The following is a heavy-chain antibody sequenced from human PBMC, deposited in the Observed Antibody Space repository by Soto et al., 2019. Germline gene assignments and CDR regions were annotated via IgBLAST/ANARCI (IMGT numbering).Heavy chain of an antibody. Sequence: AASVKVSCKASGYTFTSYGISWVRQAPGQGLEWMGWISAYNGNTNYAQKLQGRVTMTTDTSTSTAYMELRSLRSDDTAVYYCASCPQNCITRSPCCIFFDYWGEGTPVTVSS. CDR2: ISAYNGNT. D-gene: IGHD3-10*01. V-gene: IGHV1-18*01. J-gene: IGHJ4*02. CDR3: ASCPQNCITRSPCCIFFDY. CDR1: GYTFTSYG.